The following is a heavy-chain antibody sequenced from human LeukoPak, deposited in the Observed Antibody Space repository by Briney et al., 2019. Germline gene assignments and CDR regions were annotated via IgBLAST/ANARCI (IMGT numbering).Heavy chain of an antibody. V-gene: IGHV4-59*01. CDR3: ARGVYIAAAQYGY. D-gene: IGHD6-13*01. CDR2: IYYSGTT. CDR1: GGFISSYY. J-gene: IGHJ4*02. Sequence: SETLSLTCTVSGGFISSYYWSWIRQPPGKGLEWIGYIYYSGTTNYNPSLKSRVTISVDTSKNQFSLKLSSVTAADAAVYYCARGVYIAAAQYGYWGQGTLVTVSS.